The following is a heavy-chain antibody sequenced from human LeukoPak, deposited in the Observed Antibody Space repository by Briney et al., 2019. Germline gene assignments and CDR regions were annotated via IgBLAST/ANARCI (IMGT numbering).Heavy chain of an antibody. D-gene: IGHD2-21*02. V-gene: IGHV1-69*06. Sequence: ASVKVSCKASGYTFTSYDINWVRQATGQGLEWMGGITPIFGTANYAQKFQGRVTITADKSTSTAYMELSSLRSEDTAVYYCARVETDNWFDPWGQGTLVTVSS. CDR1: GYTFTSYD. CDR3: ARVETDNWFDP. CDR2: ITPIFGTA. J-gene: IGHJ5*02.